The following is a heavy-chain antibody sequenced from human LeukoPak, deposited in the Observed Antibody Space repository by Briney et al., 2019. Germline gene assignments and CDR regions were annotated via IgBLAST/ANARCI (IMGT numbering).Heavy chain of an antibody. CDR3: AKDLGYYYDSSGYYPSSWFDP. CDR2: ISGSDGST. Sequence: GGSLRLSCAASGFTFSSYAMSWVRQAPGKGLEWVSAISGSDGSTYYADSVKGRFTISRDNSKNTLYLQMNSLRAEDTAVYYCAKDLGYYYDSSGYYPSSWFDPWGQGTLVTVSS. J-gene: IGHJ5*02. CDR1: GFTFSSYA. V-gene: IGHV3-23*01. D-gene: IGHD3-22*01.